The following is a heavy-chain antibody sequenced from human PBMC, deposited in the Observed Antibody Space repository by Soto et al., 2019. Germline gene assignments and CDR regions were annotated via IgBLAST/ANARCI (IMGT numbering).Heavy chain of an antibody. V-gene: IGHV4-61*01. J-gene: IGHJ5*02. CDR1: GGSVSSGSYY. D-gene: IGHD3-22*01. CDR3: AIDQAKGYYYDSSGYPGRWFDP. CDR2: IYYSGST. Sequence: SETLSLTCTVSGGSVSSGSYYWSWIRQPPGKGLEWIGYIYYSGSTNYNPSLKSRVTISVDTSKNQFSLKLSSVTAADTAVYYCAIDQAKGYYYDSSGYPGRWFDPWGQGTLVTVSS.